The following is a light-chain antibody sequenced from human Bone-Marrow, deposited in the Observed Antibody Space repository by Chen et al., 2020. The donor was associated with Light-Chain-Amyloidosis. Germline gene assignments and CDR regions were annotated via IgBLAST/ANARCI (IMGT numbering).Light chain of an antibody. V-gene: IGLV6-57*01. CDR1: SGSIATNY. J-gene: IGLJ3*02. CDR3: QSYQGSSQGV. Sequence: NFMLTQPHSVSESPGKTVIISCTRSSGSIATNYVQWYQQRPGSSPTTVICEDDQRPSGVPDRFSGSIDRSSSSASLTISGLKTGDEADYYCQSYQGSSQGVFGGGTKLTVL. CDR2: EDD.